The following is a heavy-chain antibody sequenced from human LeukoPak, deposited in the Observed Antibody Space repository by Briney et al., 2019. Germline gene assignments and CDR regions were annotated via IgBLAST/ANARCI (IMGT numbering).Heavy chain of an antibody. CDR2: INTDRSTT. CDR3: ARGVSGGFDY. J-gene: IGHJ4*02. D-gene: IGHD6-13*01. V-gene: IGHV3-74*01. Sequence: GGSLRLSCAASGFTFSRYWMNWVRQAPGKGLVWVSRINTDRSTTSYADSVRGRFTISRDNAKNTLYVQMSSLRVEDTAVYYCARGVSGGFDYGGQGTLVTVSS. CDR1: GFTFSRYW.